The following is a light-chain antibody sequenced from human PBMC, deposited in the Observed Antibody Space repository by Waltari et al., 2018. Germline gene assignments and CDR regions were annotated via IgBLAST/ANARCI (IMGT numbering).Light chain of an antibody. Sequence: EIVLTQSPGTLSLSPGERATLSCRASQSLSSSLAWYQQRPGQAPRLLIYDVSNRASGIPVRFSGSGSGTDFTLTISSLGPEDFAVYYCQQRTNRPRMYTFGQGTKLEI. CDR3: QQRTNRPRMYT. CDR1: QSLSSS. J-gene: IGKJ2*01. CDR2: DVS. V-gene: IGKV3-11*01.